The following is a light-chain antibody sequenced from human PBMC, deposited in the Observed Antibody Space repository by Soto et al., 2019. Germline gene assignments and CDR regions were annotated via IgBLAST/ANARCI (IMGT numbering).Light chain of an antibody. CDR1: QSISSY. V-gene: IGKV1-39*01. CDR3: QQSDSTLLT. J-gene: IGKJ4*01. Sequence: DIQMTQSPSSLSASVGDRVTITCRASQSISSYLNWYQQKPGKAPKLLIYAASSLQSGVPSRFSGSGSGTDFTLTISSLQPEDFATYYCQQSDSTLLTFGGGTQVEIK. CDR2: AAS.